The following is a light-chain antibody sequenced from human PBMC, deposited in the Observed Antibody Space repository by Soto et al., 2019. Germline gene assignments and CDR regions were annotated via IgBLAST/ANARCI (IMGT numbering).Light chain of an antibody. CDR3: QSYDSSLSGWV. V-gene: IGLV1-40*01. Sequence: QPVLTQPPSVSGAPGQRVTISCTGSSSNIGAGYDVHWYQQLPGTAPKLLIYGNSNRPSGVPDRFSGSKSGTSASLAITGLQAEDEADYYCQSYDSSLSGWVFDGGTKVTVL. J-gene: IGLJ3*02. CDR2: GNS. CDR1: SSNIGAGYD.